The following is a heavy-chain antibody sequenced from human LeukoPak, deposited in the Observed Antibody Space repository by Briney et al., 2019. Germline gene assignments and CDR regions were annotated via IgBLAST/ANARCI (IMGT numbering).Heavy chain of an antibody. CDR2: ITISSSNR. CDR3: ARGWDRGVIRTFDI. D-gene: IGHD3-10*01. J-gene: IGHJ3*02. CDR1: GFTFSGYT. V-gene: IGHV3-48*02. Sequence: HPGGSPRLSCAASGFTFSGYTMNWVRQAPGKGLEWVSHITISSSNRYYADSVKGRFTISRDDAKSSLYLQMNSLRDEDTAVYYCARGWDRGVIRTFDIWGQGTMVTVSS.